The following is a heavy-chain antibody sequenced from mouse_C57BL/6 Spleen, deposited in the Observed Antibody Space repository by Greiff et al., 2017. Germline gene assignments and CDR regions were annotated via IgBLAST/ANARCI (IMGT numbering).Heavy chain of an antibody. V-gene: IGHV3-6*01. J-gene: IGHJ4*01. CDR3: AREYYTNSYAMDY. CDR1: CSSITSGYY. CDR2: ISYDVSN. Sequence: ESGPGLVKPSQSLSLTCPVICSSITSGYYWNWFRQFPGNQLEWMGYISYDVSNNYNPSLKNPISITRDPSKNQFVLKLNSVTTEDTATYDCAREYYTNSYAMDYWGQGTSVTVSS. D-gene: IGHD2-12*01.